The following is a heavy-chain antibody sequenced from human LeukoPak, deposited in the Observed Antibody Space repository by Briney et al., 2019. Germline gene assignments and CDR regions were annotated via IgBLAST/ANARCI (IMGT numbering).Heavy chain of an antibody. J-gene: IGHJ3*02. D-gene: IGHD5-24*01. CDR1: GFTFSSHG. CDR3: AKFQGGYNVGDAFDM. CDR2: ISYDGSNK. V-gene: IGHV3-30*18. Sequence: GGSLRLSCAASGFTFSSHGMHWVRQAPGKGLEWVAIISYDGSNKFYADSVKGRFTISRDNSKNTLYLQMNSLTAEDTAVCYCAKFQGGYNVGDAFDMWGQGTMVTVSS.